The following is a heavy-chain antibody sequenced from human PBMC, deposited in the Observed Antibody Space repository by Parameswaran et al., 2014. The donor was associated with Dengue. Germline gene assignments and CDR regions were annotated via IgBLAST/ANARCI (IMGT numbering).Heavy chain of an antibody. V-gene: IGHV1-8*01. CDR2: MNPNSGNT. CDR3: ALLVVVITTPFDY. D-gene: IGHD3-22*01. J-gene: IGHJ4*02. Sequence: WVRQAPGQGLEWMGWMNPNSGNTGYAQKFQGRVTMTRNTSISTAYMELSSLRSEDTAVYYCALLVVVITTPFDYWGQGTLVTVSS.